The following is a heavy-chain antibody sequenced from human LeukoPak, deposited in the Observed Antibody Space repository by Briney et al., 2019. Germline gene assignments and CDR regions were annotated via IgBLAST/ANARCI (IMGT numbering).Heavy chain of an antibody. CDR2: INYSGST. D-gene: IGHD6-19*01. Sequence: PSETLSLTCTVSGGSLSSYYWSWIRQPPGKGMEWIGYINYSGSTNYNPSLKSRVSISVDTSKNQFSLKLSSVTAADTAVYYCARHPRNNRAVASFDYWGQGTLVTVSS. V-gene: IGHV4-59*08. J-gene: IGHJ4*02. CDR1: GGSLSSYY. CDR3: ARHPRNNRAVASFDY.